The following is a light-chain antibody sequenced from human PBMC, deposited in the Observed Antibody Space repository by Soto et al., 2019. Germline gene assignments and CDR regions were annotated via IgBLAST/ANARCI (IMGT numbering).Light chain of an antibody. Sequence: DIQMTQSPSSLSASVGDRVTITCRASQGITNYLACYQHKLGKVPDLLISSASTLHSGAPSRFSGCGSGTDFTPYVSSLQPEDVATYYFQGCNIATSWTFGQGTRVDIK. CDR1: QGITNY. CDR3: QGCNIATSWT. V-gene: IGKV1-27*01. CDR2: SAS. J-gene: IGKJ1*01.